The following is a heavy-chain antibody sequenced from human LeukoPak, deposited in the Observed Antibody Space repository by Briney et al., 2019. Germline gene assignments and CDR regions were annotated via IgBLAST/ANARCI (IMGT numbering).Heavy chain of an antibody. CDR2: IKQDGSEQ. J-gene: IGHJ4*02. Sequence: GGSLRLSCPASRFTFSRSWMSWVRQAPGKGLEWVANIKQDGSEQYYVDSVKGRFTISSDNAKNSLYLQMNSLRAEDTAVYYCARERRSGWAIYPHYFDYWGQRTLVTVSS. CDR3: ARERRSGWAIYPHYFDY. CDR1: RFTFSRSW. D-gene: IGHD1-1*01. V-gene: IGHV3-7*01.